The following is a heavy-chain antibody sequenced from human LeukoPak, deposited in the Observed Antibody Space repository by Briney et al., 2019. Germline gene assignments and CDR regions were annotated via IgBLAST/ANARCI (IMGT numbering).Heavy chain of an antibody. CDR2: ISAYNGNT. CDR3: ARDLRGYYSLPRDAFDI. D-gene: IGHD3-3*01. Sequence: GASVKVSCKASGYTFTSYGISWVRQAPGQGLEWMGWISAYNGNTNYAQKLQGRVTMTTDTSTSTAYMELRSLRSDDTAVYYCARDLRGYYSLPRDAFDIWGRGTMVTVSS. J-gene: IGHJ3*02. V-gene: IGHV1-18*01. CDR1: GYTFTSYG.